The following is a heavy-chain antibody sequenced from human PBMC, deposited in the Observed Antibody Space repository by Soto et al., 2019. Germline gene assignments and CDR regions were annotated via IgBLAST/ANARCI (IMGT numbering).Heavy chain of an antibody. Sequence: EVQLVESGGGLVQPGGSLRLSCEASGFTLSSYSMNWARQAPGQGLEWVSYISSSSSTIYYADSVKGRFTISRDNAKNSLYLQMNSLRDEDTAVYYCGRDNPRSSGWAVWGQGTTVTVSS. V-gene: IGHV3-48*02. CDR1: GFTLSSYS. J-gene: IGHJ6*02. CDR2: ISSSSSTI. CDR3: GRDNPRSSGWAV.